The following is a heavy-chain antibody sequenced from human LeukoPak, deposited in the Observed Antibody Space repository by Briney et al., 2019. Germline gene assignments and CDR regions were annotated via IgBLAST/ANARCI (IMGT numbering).Heavy chain of an antibody. V-gene: IGHV3-30-3*01. J-gene: IGHJ3*02. CDR2: ISFDGSNK. D-gene: IGHD6-19*01. CDR3: ARNPPRIAVAGYDAFDI. Sequence: TGGSLRLSCAASGFTFRSYAMHWVRQAPGKGLEWVAVISFDGSNKYYADSVKGRFTISRDNSKNTMYLQMNSLRAEDTALYYCARNPPRIAVAGYDAFDIWGQGTMVTVSS. CDR1: GFTFRSYA.